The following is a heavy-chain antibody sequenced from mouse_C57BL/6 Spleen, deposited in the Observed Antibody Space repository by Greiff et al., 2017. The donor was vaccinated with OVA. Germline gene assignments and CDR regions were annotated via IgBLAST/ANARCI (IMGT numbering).Heavy chain of an antibody. CDR3: TKGNYGTGPFAY. CDR1: GFNIKDDY. Sequence: VQLQQSGAELVRPGASVKLSCTASGFNIKDDYMHWVKQRPEQGLEWIGWIDPENGDTEYASKFQGKATITADTSSNTAYLQLSSLTSEDTAVYYGTKGNYGTGPFAYWGQGTLVTVSA. V-gene: IGHV14-4*01. CDR2: IDPENGDT. J-gene: IGHJ3*01. D-gene: IGHD2-1*01.